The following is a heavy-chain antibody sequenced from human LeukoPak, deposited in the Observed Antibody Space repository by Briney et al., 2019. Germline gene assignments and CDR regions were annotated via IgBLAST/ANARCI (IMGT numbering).Heavy chain of an antibody. CDR2: ISYDGTNK. D-gene: IGHD3-22*01. CDR1: GFTFSNFA. Sequence: GGSLRLSCAASGFTFSNFAMHWVRQAPGKGLEWVAVISYDGTNKYYADSVKGRFTISRDNSKNTLYLQMDSLRDEDTAVYYCERETNTVVTRRKFDHWGEGTLVTVSS. V-gene: IGHV3-30-3*01. J-gene: IGHJ4*02. CDR3: ERETNTVVTRRKFDH.